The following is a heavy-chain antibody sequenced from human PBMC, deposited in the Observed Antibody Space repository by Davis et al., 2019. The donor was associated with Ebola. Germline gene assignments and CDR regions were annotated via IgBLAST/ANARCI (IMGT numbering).Heavy chain of an antibody. J-gene: IGHJ3*02. Sequence: ASVKVSCKASGYRFTSYYMHWVRQAPGQGLEWMGIINPITGGTSYEQNFQVRVNMTRDTSTSTVYMEVSSLRAEDTAVYYCEREGGRYYDSSGYVFEIWGQGTMVKVSS. CDR1: GYRFTSYY. CDR2: INPITGGT. V-gene: IGHV1-46*01. CDR3: EREGGRYYDSSGYVFEI. D-gene: IGHD3-22*01.